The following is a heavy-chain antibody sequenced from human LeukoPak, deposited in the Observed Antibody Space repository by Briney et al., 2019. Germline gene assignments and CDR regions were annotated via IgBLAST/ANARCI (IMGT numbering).Heavy chain of an antibody. CDR3: ARLLVGATTHIDY. CDR1: GGSISSSSYY. J-gene: IGHJ4*02. CDR2: IYYSGST. Sequence: PSETLSLTCTVSGGSISSSSYYWGWIRQPPGKGLEWIGSIYYSGSTYYNPSLKSRVTLSVDTSKNQFSLKLSSVTAADTAVYYCARLLVGATTHIDYWGQGTLVTVSS. V-gene: IGHV4-39*01. D-gene: IGHD1-26*01.